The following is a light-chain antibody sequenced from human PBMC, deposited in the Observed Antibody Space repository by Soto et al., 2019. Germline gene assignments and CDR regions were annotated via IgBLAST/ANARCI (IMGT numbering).Light chain of an antibody. CDR2: DVN. J-gene: IGLJ1*01. V-gene: IGLV2-8*01. CDR1: SSDIGFYNY. CDR3: SSYAGRNNLV. Sequence: QSVLTQPPSASGSPGQSVIISCTGTSSDIGFYNYVSWYQHHPGKAPKLMIYDVNKRPSGVPDRFSGSKSGNSASLTVSGLQAEDEADYYCSSYAGRNNLVFGTGTKVTVL.